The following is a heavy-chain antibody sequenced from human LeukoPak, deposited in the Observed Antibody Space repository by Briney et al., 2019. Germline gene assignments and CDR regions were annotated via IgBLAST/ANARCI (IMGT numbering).Heavy chain of an antibody. CDR1: GGSISHYY. CDR2: ISYTGGT. CDR3: ARDYPGDAFDI. Sequence: SETLSLTCTVSGGSISHYYWSWIRQPPGKGLEWIGYISYTGGTKYNPSLKSRVTISVDTSKNQFSLRLSSVTAADTAIYYCARDYPGDAFDIWAQGTMVTVSS. V-gene: IGHV4-59*01. J-gene: IGHJ3*02.